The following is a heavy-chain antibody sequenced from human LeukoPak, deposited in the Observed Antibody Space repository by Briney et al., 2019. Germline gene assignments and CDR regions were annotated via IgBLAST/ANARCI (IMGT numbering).Heavy chain of an antibody. CDR3: AKAPLPGTLDYYYGMDV. V-gene: IGHV3-23*01. CDR2: ISGSGGST. Sequence: PGGSLRLSCAASGFTVSSNYMSWVRQAPGKGLEWVSAISGSGGSTYYADSVKGRFTTSRDNSKNTLYLQMNSLRAEDTAVYYCAKAPLPGTLDYYYGMDVWGQGTTVTVSS. J-gene: IGHJ6*02. D-gene: IGHD6-13*01. CDR1: GFTVSSNY.